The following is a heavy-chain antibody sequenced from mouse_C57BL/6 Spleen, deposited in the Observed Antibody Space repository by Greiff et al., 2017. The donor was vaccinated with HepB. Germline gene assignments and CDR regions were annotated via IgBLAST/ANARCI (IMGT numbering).Heavy chain of an antibody. CDR2: IYPGGGYT. CDR1: GYTFTNYW. CDR3: ARRYGSSYDYFDY. Sequence: VKLMESGAELVRPGTSVKMSCKASGYTFTNYWIGWAKQRPGHGLEWIGDIYPGGGYTNYNEKFKGKATLTADKSSSTAYMQFSSLTSEDSAIYYCARRYGSSYDYFDYWGQGTTLTVSS. J-gene: IGHJ2*01. V-gene: IGHV1-63*01. D-gene: IGHD1-1*01.